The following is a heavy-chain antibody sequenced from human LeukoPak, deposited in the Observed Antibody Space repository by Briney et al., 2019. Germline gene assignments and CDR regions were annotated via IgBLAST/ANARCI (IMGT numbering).Heavy chain of an antibody. J-gene: IGHJ4*02. D-gene: IGHD1-26*01. CDR1: GFTFSSYE. Sequence: GGSLRLSCAASGFTFSSYEMNWVRQAPGKGLEWVSYISSSGSTIYYADSVKGRFTISRDNAKNSLYLQMNSLRAEDTAVYYCARVRYSGSYSRYYFDYWGQGTLVTVSS. CDR2: ISSSGSTI. V-gene: IGHV3-48*03. CDR3: ARVRYSGSYSRYYFDY.